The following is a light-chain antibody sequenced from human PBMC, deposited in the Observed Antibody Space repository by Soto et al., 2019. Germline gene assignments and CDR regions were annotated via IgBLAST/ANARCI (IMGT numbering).Light chain of an antibody. CDR1: QSVSSSY. CDR3: QQYSNWPLT. J-gene: IGKJ4*01. Sequence: IVMTQSPATLSVSPGERATLSCRASQSVSSSYLAWYQQKPGQSPRLLIFGAYTRAAGITARFSGSGSGTEFTLTISSLQSEDFAVYYCQQYSNWPLTVGGGTKVEIK. V-gene: IGKV3-15*01. CDR2: GAY.